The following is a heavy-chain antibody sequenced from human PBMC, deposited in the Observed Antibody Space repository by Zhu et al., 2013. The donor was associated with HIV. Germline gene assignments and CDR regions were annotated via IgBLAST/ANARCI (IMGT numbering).Heavy chain of an antibody. CDR2: ISDDGSNT. J-gene: IGHJ4*02. CDR1: GFTFSSHA. D-gene: IGHD3-22*01. V-gene: IGHV3-30*04. Sequence: VQLVESGGGVVQPGRSLRLSCAASGFTFSSHAMHWVRRAPGKGLEWVAVISDDGSNTYYADSVKGRFTISRDNSKNTLYLQTNSLRAEDTAVYYCARGRITMIAPRPPDDYWGQGTLVTVSS. CDR3: ARGRITMIAPRPPDDY.